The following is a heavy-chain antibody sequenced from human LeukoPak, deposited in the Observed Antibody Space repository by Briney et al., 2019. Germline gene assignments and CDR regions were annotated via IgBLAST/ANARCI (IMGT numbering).Heavy chain of an antibody. Sequence: SETLSLTCAAYGGSFSGYYWSWIRQPPGKGLEWIGEINDSGSTNYNPSLKSRVAILLDTSKTQFSLKLNSVTAADTAVYYCARAPYLSGASWGQGTMVTVSS. CDR3: ARAPYLSGAS. CDR1: GGSFSGYY. V-gene: IGHV4-34*01. CDR2: INDSGST. J-gene: IGHJ3*01. D-gene: IGHD2-15*01.